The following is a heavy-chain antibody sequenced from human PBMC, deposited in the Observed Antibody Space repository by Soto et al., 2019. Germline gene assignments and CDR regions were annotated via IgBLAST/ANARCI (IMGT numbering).Heavy chain of an antibody. D-gene: IGHD3-22*01. J-gene: IGHJ6*02. CDR3: ASTMIVVVIPVPYYYYGMDV. CDR2: IYSGGST. V-gene: IGHV3-53*01. Sequence: GGSLRLSCAASGFTVSSNYMSWVRQAPGKGLEWVSVIYSGGSTYYADFVKGRFTISRDNSKNTLYLQMNSLRAEDTAVYYCASTMIVVVIPVPYYYYGMDVWGQGTTVTVSS. CDR1: GFTVSSNY.